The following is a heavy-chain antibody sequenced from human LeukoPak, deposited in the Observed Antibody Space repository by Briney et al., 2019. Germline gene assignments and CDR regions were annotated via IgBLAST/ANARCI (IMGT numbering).Heavy chain of an antibody. CDR2: IYHSGST. D-gene: IGHD6-6*01. CDR1: GGSISSNNW. CDR3: ARDVGARLPGF. J-gene: IGHJ1*01. Sequence: PSETLSLTCAVSGGSISSNNWWSWVRQPPGEGLEWIGEIYHSGSTNYNPSLKSRATISVDKSKNQFPLKLTSVTAADTAVYFCARDVGARLPGFWGQGTLVTVSS. V-gene: IGHV4-4*02.